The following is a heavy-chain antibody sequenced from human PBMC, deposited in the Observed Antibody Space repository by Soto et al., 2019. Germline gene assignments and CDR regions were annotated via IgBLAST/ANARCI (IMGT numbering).Heavy chain of an antibody. CDR2: VIPIFGTA. Sequence: QVQLVQSGAEVKKPGSSVKVSCKASGGTFSSYAISWVRQAPGQGLEWMGGVIPIFGTANYAQKFQGRVTSTADKSTSTAYMELSSLRSEDTAVYYCARTSSDIVVVPAAIADAFDLWGQGTMVTVSS. V-gene: IGHV1-69*06. CDR3: ARTSSDIVVVPAAIADAFDL. D-gene: IGHD2-2*02. CDR1: GGTFSSYA. J-gene: IGHJ3*01.